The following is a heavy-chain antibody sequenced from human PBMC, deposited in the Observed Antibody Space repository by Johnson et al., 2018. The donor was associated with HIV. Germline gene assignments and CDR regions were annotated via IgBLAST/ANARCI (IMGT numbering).Heavy chain of an antibody. Sequence: QVQLVESGGGVVQPGRSLRLSCAVSGFTFSNYAMHWVRQAPGKGLEWVAVISYDGSNKYCADSVKGRFTISRDNSKNTLYLQMNSLRAEDTAVYYCAREYSSLSQGAFDIWGQGTMVTVSS. J-gene: IGHJ3*02. CDR3: AREYSSLSQGAFDI. V-gene: IGHV3-30*04. CDR1: GFTFSNYA. D-gene: IGHD6-6*01. CDR2: ISYDGSNK.